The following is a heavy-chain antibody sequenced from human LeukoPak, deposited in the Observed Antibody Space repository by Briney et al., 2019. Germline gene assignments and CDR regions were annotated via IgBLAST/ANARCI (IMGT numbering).Heavy chain of an antibody. Sequence: GGSLRLSCAASGFTFSSYGMHWVRQAPGKGLEWVAVISYDGSNKYYADSVQGRFTVSRDNVKNMVYLQMNSLRAADTALYFCVKDPNYDNSGYYYAHWGQGTQVIVSS. CDR2: ISYDGSNK. D-gene: IGHD3-22*01. J-gene: IGHJ4*02. V-gene: IGHV3-30*18. CDR1: GFTFSSYG. CDR3: VKDPNYDNSGYYYAH.